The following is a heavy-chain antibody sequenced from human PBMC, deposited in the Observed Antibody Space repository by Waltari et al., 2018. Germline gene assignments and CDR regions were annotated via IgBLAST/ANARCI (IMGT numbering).Heavy chain of an antibody. CDR2: RDRDVTSE. D-gene: IGHD6-13*01. CDR3: AKVAPRTYRSPVPGRDYYYGMDV. V-gene: IGHV3-74*01. CDR1: GFTFSRFW. Sequence: EVRLVESGGGLVQPGESLRLSCAASGFTFSRFWMHWVRQAPGKGLVWVARRDRDVTSERYADSVKGRFTIARDNAKNTLYRQMKRLRVEDTAVYYCAKVAPRTYRSPVPGRDYYYGMDVWGQGTTVTVFS. J-gene: IGHJ6*02.